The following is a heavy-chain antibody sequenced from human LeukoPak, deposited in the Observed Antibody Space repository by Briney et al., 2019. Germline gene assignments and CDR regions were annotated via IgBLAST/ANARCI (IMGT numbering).Heavy chain of an antibody. CDR3: ARGSSTSLTSYGMDV. Sequence: GGSLRLSCAASGFTFSSYWMHWVRQAPGKGLVWVSRSDGSSTSYADSVKGRFTISRDNAKNTLYLQMNSLRAEDTAVYYCARGSSTSLTSYGMDVWGQGTTVTVSS. J-gene: IGHJ6*02. CDR1: GFTFSSYW. D-gene: IGHD2-2*01. V-gene: IGHV3-74*01. CDR2: SDGSST.